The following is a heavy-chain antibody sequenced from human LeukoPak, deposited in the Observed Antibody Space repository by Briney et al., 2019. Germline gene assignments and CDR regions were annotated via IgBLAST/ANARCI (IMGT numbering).Heavy chain of an antibody. D-gene: IGHD3-22*01. CDR1: GFTFDDYA. J-gene: IGHJ6*02. CDR2: ISWNSGSI. Sequence: GRSLRLSCAASGFTFDDYAMHWVRQAPGKGLEWVSGISWNSGSIGYADSVKGRFTISRDNAKNSLYLQMNSLRAEDTALYYCAKEGSSGYYYGMDVWGQGTTVTVSS. V-gene: IGHV3-9*01. CDR3: AKEGSSGYYYGMDV.